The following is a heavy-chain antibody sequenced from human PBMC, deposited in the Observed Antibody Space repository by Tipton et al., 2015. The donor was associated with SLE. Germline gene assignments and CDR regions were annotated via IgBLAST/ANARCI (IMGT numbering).Heavy chain of an antibody. CDR2: IYYSGST. Sequence: TLSLTCTVSGGSISSHYWSWIRQPPGKGLEWIGYIYYSGSTNYNPSLKSRVTISVDTSKNQFSLELSSVTAADTAVYYCASGPYSSGSLSFDYWGQGTLVTVSS. V-gene: IGHV4-59*11. J-gene: IGHJ4*02. D-gene: IGHD6-19*01. CDR3: ASGPYSSGSLSFDY. CDR1: GGSISSHY.